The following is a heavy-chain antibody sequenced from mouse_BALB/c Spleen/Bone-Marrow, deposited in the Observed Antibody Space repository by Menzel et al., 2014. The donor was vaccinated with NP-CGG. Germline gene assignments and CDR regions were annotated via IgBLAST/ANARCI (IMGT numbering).Heavy chain of an antibody. V-gene: IGHV1-18*01. CDR2: INPYNGGT. J-gene: IGHJ2*01. CDR1: GYSFIGYT. D-gene: IGHD2-1*01. CDR3: ARLLWYSFIDC. Sequence: EVQLHQSGPELVKPGASMKISCKASGYSFIGYTMNWVKHSHGKNLEWIGLINPYNGGTSYNQKFKDKATLTVDKSSSTAYMELLSLTSEDSAVYYCARLLWYSFIDCWGQGTTLTVSS.